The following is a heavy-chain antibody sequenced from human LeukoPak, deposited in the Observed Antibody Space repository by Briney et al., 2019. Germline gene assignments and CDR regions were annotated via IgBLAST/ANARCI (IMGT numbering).Heavy chain of an antibody. CDR1: GFTFSSYA. D-gene: IGHD3-22*01. Sequence: GGSLRLSCAASGFTFSSYAMHWVRQAPGKGLEWVAVISYDGSNKYYADSVKGRFTISRDNSKNTLYLQMNSLRAGDTAVYYCARHYLKYYYDSSGYYWFDPWGQGTLVTVSS. V-gene: IGHV3-30-3*01. CDR3: ARHYLKYYYDSSGYYWFDP. J-gene: IGHJ5*02. CDR2: ISYDGSNK.